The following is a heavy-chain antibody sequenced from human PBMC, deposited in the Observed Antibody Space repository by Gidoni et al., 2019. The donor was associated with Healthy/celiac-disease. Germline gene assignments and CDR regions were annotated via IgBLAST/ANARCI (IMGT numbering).Heavy chain of an antibody. J-gene: IGHJ3*02. D-gene: IGHD1-26*01. CDR1: GFTFDDYT. CDR3: AAVGATDAFDI. Sequence: EVQLVESGGVVVQPGGSLRLSCAASGFTFDDYTMHWVRQAPGKGLEWVSRISWDGGSTYYADSVKGRFTISRDNSKNSLYLQMNSLRTEDTALYYCAAVGATDAFDIWGQGTMVTVSS. V-gene: IGHV3-43*01. CDR2: ISWDGGST.